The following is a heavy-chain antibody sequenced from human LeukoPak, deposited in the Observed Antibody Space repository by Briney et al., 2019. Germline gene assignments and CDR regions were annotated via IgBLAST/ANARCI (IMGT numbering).Heavy chain of an antibody. CDR1: GGSISSGGYY. CDR3: ARENGSIAARPRDVRFDY. V-gene: IGHV4-31*03. D-gene: IGHD6-6*01. CDR2: IYYSGST. Sequence: SETLSLTCTVSGGSISSGGYYWSWIRQHPGKGLEWIGYIYYSGSTYYNPSLKSRVTISVYTSKNQFSLKLSSVTAADTAVYYCARENGSIAARPRDVRFDYWGQGTLVTVSS. J-gene: IGHJ4*02.